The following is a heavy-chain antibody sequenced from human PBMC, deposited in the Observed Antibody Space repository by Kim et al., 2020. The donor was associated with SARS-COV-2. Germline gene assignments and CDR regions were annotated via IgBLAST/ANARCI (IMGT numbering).Heavy chain of an antibody. D-gene: IGHD2-2*01. CDR2: IFGSGHGT. Sequence: GGSLRLSCAASRFTFSNSAMTWVRQAPGKGLEWVSTIFGSGHGTYYGDSVKGRFIVSRDNSKNTLFLQMNNLRVDDTAIYYCAKNVHLTSVTFLWYFDLWGRGTSVLVSS. V-gene: IGHV3-23*01. CDR3: AKNVHLTSVTFLWYFDL. J-gene: IGHJ2*01. CDR1: RFTFSNSA.